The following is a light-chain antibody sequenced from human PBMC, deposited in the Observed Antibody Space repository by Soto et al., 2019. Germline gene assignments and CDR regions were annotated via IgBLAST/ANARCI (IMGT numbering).Light chain of an antibody. J-gene: IGKJ1*01. CDR1: QSITTW. CDR2: DAS. CDR3: QQYNDYRT. V-gene: IGKV1-5*01. Sequence: DIQMTQSPSTLPASVGDRVVITCRASQSITTWLAWYQQKPGKAPKLLIYDASSLESGVPSRFSGSGSGTEFTLTISSLQPDDFATYYCQQYNDYRTFGQGTKVDIK.